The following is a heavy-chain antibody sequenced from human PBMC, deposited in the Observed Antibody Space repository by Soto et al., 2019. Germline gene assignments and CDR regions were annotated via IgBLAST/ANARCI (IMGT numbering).Heavy chain of an antibody. D-gene: IGHD2-2*02. J-gene: IGHJ6*02. V-gene: IGHV3-21*01. Sequence: VGSLRLSCVGSGFTFSTYSIHWVRQAPGKGLEWVSSISSRSDIYYADSVKGRFTISRDNAKNSVSLQMNSLRAEDTAVYYCAREYTAWPLAYGLDVWGQGTTVTVSS. CDR1: GFTFSTYS. CDR3: AREYTAWPLAYGLDV. CDR2: ISSRSDI.